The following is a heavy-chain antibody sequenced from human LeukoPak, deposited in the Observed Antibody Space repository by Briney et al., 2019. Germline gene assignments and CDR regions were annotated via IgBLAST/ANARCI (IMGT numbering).Heavy chain of an antibody. J-gene: IGHJ4*02. V-gene: IGHV4-34*01. D-gene: IGHD3/OR15-3a*01. Sequence: SETLSLTCVVYGGSFSGYYWSWIRQPPGKGLEWIGEINHSGTTNYNPSLKSRVTISVDTSKNQFSLKLTSVTATDTAVYYCARGGLANYFDYWGQGTLVPVSS. CDR1: GGSFSGYY. CDR3: ARGGLANYFDY. CDR2: INHSGTT.